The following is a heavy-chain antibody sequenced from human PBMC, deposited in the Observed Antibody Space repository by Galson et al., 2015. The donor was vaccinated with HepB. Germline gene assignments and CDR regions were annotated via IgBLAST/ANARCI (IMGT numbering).Heavy chain of an antibody. Sequence: QSGAEVTKPGESLKISCKGSGYSFTSYWIGWVRQMPGKGLEWMGVIYPGDSDTRYSPSFQGQVTISADKSISTAYLQWSSLKASDTAMYYCARYYYDSSDGSWFDPWGQGTLVTVSS. CDR1: GYSFTSYW. CDR2: IYPGDSDT. D-gene: IGHD3-22*01. J-gene: IGHJ5*02. V-gene: IGHV5-51*01. CDR3: ARYYYDSSDGSWFDP.